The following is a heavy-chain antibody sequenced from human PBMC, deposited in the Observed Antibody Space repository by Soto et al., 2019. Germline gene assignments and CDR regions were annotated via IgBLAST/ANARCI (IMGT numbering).Heavy chain of an antibody. D-gene: IGHD6-13*01. CDR3: GAEGRSAAVGESYYYCGMDV. V-gene: IGHV3-33*01. CDR2: IWYDGSNK. CDR1: GFTFSSYG. J-gene: IGHJ6*02. Sequence: GGSLRLSCAASGFTFSSYGMHWVRQAPGKGLEWVAVIWYDGSNKYYADSVKGRFTISRDNSKNTLYLQMNSLRAEDTAVYYCGAEGRSAAVGESYYYCGMDVWGQGTTVTVSS.